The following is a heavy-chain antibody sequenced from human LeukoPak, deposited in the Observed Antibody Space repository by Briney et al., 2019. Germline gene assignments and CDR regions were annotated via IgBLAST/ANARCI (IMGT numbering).Heavy chain of an antibody. V-gene: IGHV3-23*01. Sequence: PGGSLRLSCAASGFTFSSSAMGWVRQAPGKGLEWVSTISGGGGSTYYADSVKGQFTVSRDNSKNTLYLQMNSLRAEDTAVYYCAKEGRSGWSKFFDYWGQGTLVTVSS. CDR2: ISGGGGST. CDR3: AKEGRSGWSKFFDY. CDR1: GFTFSSSA. J-gene: IGHJ4*02. D-gene: IGHD6-19*01.